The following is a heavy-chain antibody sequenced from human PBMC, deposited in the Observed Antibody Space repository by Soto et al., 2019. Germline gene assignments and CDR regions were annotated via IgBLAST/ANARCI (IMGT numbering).Heavy chain of an antibody. J-gene: IGHJ6*02. V-gene: IGHV3-30*18. CDR3: AQSGKNHYYGMDV. Sequence: QVQLVESGGGVVQPGRSLRLSCAASGFTFSSYGMHWVRQAPGKGLEWVAVISYDGSNKYYADSVKGRFTISRDNSKNTLYLQMNSLRAEDTAVYYCAQSGKNHYYGMDVWGQGTTVTVSS. CDR1: GFTFSSYG. CDR2: ISYDGSNK.